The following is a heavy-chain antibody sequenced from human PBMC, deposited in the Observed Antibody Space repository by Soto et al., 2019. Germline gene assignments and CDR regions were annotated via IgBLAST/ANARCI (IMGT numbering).Heavy chain of an antibody. CDR3: ARVTVGFDY. V-gene: IGHV3-21*01. D-gene: IGHD1-26*01. CDR1: GFTFSSYS. J-gene: IGHJ4*02. CDR2: ISSSSSYI. Sequence: EVQLVESGGGLVKPGGSLRLSCAASGFTFSSYSMNWVRQAPGKGLEWVSSISSSSSYIYYADSVKGRFTISRDNAKNSLYLEMNSLRAEDTAVYYCARVTVGFDYWGQGPLVTVSS.